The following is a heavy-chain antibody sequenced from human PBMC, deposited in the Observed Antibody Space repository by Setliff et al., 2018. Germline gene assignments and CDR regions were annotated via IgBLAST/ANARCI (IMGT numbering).Heavy chain of an antibody. J-gene: IGHJ4*02. CDR2: IFYSGGT. V-gene: IGHV4-39*07. Sequence: SETLSLTCTVSGGSISSSSYYWVWIRQPPGKGLEWIGNIFYSGGTYYNPSLKSRVTISIDTSKNQFSLKLSSVTAADTAVYFCASTTYGYSYDYWGQGTLVTVSS. D-gene: IGHD5-18*01. CDR1: GGSISSSSYY. CDR3: ASTTYGYSYDY.